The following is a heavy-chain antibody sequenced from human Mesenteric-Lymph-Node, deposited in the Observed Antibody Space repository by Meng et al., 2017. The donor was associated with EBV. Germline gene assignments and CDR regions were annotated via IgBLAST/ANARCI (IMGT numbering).Heavy chain of an antibody. CDR1: GGSIGSANY. Sequence: QLQLQEAGPGLVKPSQTLSLTWTVSGGSIGSANYWRWIRQPPGKGLEWIGYIYYSGNTYYNPSLESRVTISIDTSKSQVSLKLTSVTAADTAVYYCARVTYSGSRYPSVFDYWGQGNLVTVFS. J-gene: IGHJ4*02. CDR2: IYYSGNT. CDR3: ARVTYSGSRYPSVFDY. D-gene: IGHD6-13*01. V-gene: IGHV4-30-4*01.